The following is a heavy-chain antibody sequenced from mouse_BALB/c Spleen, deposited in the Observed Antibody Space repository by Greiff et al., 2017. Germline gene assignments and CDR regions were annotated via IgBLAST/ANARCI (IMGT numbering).Heavy chain of an antibody. CDR3: ARSSPFDY. V-gene: IGHV7-3*02. CDR1: GFTFTDYY. D-gene: IGHD1-1*01. CDR2: IRNKANGYTT. Sequence: EVMLVESGGGLVQPGGSLRLSCATSGFTFTDYYMSWVRQPPGKALEWLGFIRNKANGYTTEYSASVKGRFTISRDNSQSILYLQMNTLRAEDSATYYCARSSPFDYWGQGTTLTVSA. J-gene: IGHJ2*01.